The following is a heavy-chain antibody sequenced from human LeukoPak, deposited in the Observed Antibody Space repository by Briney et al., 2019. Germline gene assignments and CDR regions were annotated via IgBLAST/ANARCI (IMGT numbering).Heavy chain of an antibody. Sequence: GGSLRLSCAASGFTVGTYAMSWVRQAPGRGLEWVSCINTGETTFYADSVKGRFAISRDNSNLYLHMTSLRDEDTALYYCAKGSFDVWGQGTVVIVSS. CDR2: INTGETT. CDR1: GFTVGTYA. V-gene: IGHV3-23*01. CDR3: AKGSFDV. J-gene: IGHJ3*01.